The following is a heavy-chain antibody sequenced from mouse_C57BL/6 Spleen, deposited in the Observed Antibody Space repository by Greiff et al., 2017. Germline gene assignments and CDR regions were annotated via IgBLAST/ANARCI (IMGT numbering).Heavy chain of an antibody. J-gene: IGHJ2*01. CDR3: ARTDYFDY. V-gene: IGHV5-6*01. CDR2: ISSGGSYT. Sequence: EVHLVESGGDLVKPGGSLKLSCAASGFTFSSYGMSWVRQTPDKRLEWVATISSGGSYTYYPDSVKGRFTISRDNAKNTLYLQMSSLKSEDTAMYYCARTDYFDYWGQGTTLTVSS. CDR1: GFTFSSYG.